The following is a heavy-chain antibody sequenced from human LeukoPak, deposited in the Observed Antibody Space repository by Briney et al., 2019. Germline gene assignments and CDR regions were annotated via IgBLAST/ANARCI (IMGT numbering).Heavy chain of an antibody. CDR2: IYPGDSDT. CDR1: GYSLTSYW. J-gene: IGHJ5*02. CDR3: SRVTSDSWFDL. V-gene: IGHV5-51*01. D-gene: IGHD1-14*01. Sequence: RESLKISCKGSGYSLTSYWIGWVRQMPGKGLEWMGIIYPGDSDTRNSPSFQGQVTISVDKSISTAYLQWSSLKASDTAMYYCSRVTSDSWFDLWGQGTLVTVSS.